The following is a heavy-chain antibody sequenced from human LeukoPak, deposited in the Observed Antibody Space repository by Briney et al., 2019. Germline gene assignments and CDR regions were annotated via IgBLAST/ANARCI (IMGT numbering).Heavy chain of an antibody. J-gene: IGHJ4*02. V-gene: IGHV3-9*01. D-gene: IGHD3-10*01. CDR3: AKGFGELLLYYFDY. CDR1: GFTFDDYA. Sequence: GGSLRLSCAASGFTFDDYAMHWVRHAPGKGLEWVSGISWNSGSIGYADSVKGRITISRDNAKNSLYLQMNSLRAEDTALYYCAKGFGELLLYYFDYWGQGTLVTVSS. CDR2: ISWNSGSI.